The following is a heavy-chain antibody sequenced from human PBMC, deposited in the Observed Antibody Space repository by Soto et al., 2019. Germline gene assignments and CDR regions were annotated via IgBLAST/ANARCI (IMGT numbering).Heavy chain of an antibody. CDR2: ACTGGAT. V-gene: IGHV3-53*01. CDR1: GFDVTTNC. D-gene: IGHD1-1*01. J-gene: IGHJ4*02. Sequence: GGSLRLSCVGSGFDVTTNCMRWVRQAPGKGLECVSIACTGGATHYADSVKGRFTISRDSSKNTVHLQMNNVRAEDTAVYYCVRDKRTISGIFPGYWGQGTQVTVSS. CDR3: VRDKRTISGIFPGY.